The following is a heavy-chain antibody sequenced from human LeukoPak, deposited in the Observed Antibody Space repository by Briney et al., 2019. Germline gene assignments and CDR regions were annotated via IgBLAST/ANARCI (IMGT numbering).Heavy chain of an antibody. D-gene: IGHD3-22*01. Sequence: PSETLSLTCTVSGGSISSGSYYWSWVRQPAGKGLEWIGRIYTSGSTNYNPSLKSRVTISLDRSKNQVSLKLSSVTAADTAVYYCAREDESGGYSLDYWGQGTLVTVSS. CDR2: IYTSGST. CDR3: AREDESGGYSLDY. CDR1: GGSISSGSYY. J-gene: IGHJ4*02. V-gene: IGHV4-61*02.